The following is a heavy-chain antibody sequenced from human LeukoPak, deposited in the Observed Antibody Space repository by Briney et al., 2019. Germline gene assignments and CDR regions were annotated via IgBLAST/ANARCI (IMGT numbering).Heavy chain of an antibody. J-gene: IGHJ5*02. CDR1: GYTFTSYG. D-gene: IGHD2-2*01. CDR2: ISAYNGNT. Sequence: GASVKVSCKASGYTFTSYGISWVRQAPGQGLEWMGWISAYNGNTNYAQKLQGRVTMTTDTSTSTAYMELRSLRSDDTAVYYCVRGDVVVPAAHQNWFDPWGQGTLVTVSS. CDR3: VRGDVVVPAAHQNWFDP. V-gene: IGHV1-18*01.